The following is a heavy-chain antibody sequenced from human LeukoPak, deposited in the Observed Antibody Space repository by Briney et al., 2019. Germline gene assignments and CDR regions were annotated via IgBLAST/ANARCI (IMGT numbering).Heavy chain of an antibody. CDR2: IWYDGSNK. CDR1: GFTFSSYG. D-gene: IGHD3-3*01. V-gene: IGHV3-33*01. CDR3: ARGVPYDSWSGPHYSDY. Sequence: GGSLRLSCAASGFTFSSYGMHWVRQAPGKGLEWVAVIWYDGSNKYYADSVKGRFTISRDSAKNSLYLQMNSLRAEDTAVYYCARGVPYDSWSGPHYSDYWGQGTLVTVSS. J-gene: IGHJ4*02.